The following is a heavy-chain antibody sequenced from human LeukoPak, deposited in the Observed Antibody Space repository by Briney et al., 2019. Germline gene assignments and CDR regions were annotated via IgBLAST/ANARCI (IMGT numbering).Heavy chain of an antibody. CDR1: GFTFSSNW. CDR3: ARARRGDYFDY. J-gene: IGHJ4*02. Sequence: GGSLRLSCAASGFTFSSNWMHWVRQAPGKGLVWVSRISDGSTTNYADSVKGRFTISRDNAKNTLYLQMDSLRAEDTAVYYCARARRGDYFDYWGQGTLVTVSS. CDR2: ISDGSTT. D-gene: IGHD3-10*01. V-gene: IGHV3-74*01.